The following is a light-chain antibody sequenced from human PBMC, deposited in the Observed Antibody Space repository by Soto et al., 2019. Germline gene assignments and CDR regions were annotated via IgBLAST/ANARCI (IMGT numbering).Light chain of an antibody. CDR2: SDG. V-gene: IGLV1-44*01. CDR3: ASWEDSLNGWV. J-gene: IGLJ3*02. CDR1: SSNVGSNT. Sequence: QLVLTQPPSASGTPGQRVTISCSGSSSNVGSNTVSWYQQLPGTAPKVLIYSDGQRPSGVPDLFSGSRSGSSASLAISGLQSGDEGDYYCASWEDSLNGWVIGGGTKVTVL.